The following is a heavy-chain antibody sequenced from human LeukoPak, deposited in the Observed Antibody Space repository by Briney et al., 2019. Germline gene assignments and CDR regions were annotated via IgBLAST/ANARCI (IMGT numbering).Heavy chain of an antibody. CDR3: ARDETGYCSSTSCYAPNWFDP. CDR1: GFTFSSYW. CDR2: IKQDGSEK. J-gene: IGHJ5*02. D-gene: IGHD2-2*01. V-gene: IGHV3-7*01. Sequence: GGSLRLSCAASGFTFSSYWMSWVRPAPGKGLEWVANIKQDGSEKYYVDSVKGRFTISRDNAKNSLYLQMNSLRAEDTAVYYCARDETGYCSSTSCYAPNWFDPWGQGTLVTVSS.